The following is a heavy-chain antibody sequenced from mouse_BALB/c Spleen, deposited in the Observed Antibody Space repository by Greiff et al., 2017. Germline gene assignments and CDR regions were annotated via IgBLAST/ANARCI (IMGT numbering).Heavy chain of an antibody. Sequence: DVHLVESGPGLVKPSQSLSLTCTVTGYSITSDYAWNWIRQFPGNKLEWMGYISYSGSTSYNPSLKSRISITRDTSKNQFFLQLNSVTTEDTATYYCARSAYDYDEGYAMDYWGQGTSVTVSS. CDR1: GYSITSDYA. CDR2: ISYSGST. V-gene: IGHV3-2*02. CDR3: ARSAYDYDEGYAMDY. D-gene: IGHD2-4*01. J-gene: IGHJ4*01.